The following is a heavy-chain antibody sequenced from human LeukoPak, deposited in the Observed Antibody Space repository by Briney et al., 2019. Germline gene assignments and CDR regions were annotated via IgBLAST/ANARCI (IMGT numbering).Heavy chain of an antibody. CDR3: ARDTCTNGVCYKSY. D-gene: IGHD2-8*01. CDR1: GFTFSNYS. CDR2: ISGSSNYI. J-gene: IGHJ4*02. Sequence: GGSLRLSCAASGFTFSNYSMNWVRQAPGKGLEWVSSISGSSNYIYYVDSMKGRFTVSRDNAKNSLYLQMASLRAEDTAVYYCARDTCTNGVCYKSYWGQGTLVTVSS. V-gene: IGHV3-21*01.